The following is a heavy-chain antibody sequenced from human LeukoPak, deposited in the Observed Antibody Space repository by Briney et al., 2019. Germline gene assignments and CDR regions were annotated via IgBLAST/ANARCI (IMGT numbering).Heavy chain of an antibody. V-gene: IGHV5-51*01. CDR1: GYNFTKYW. Sequence: GESLEISCKGSGYNFTKYWIGRVRQVPGKGLEWMGIIYPGDSDTKYSPSFQGQVTISADKSINTAYLHWSSLKASDTAIYYCARHSSDYYVPLDPWGQGTLVTVSS. D-gene: IGHD3-10*02. CDR3: ARHSSDYYVPLDP. J-gene: IGHJ5*02. CDR2: IYPGDSDT.